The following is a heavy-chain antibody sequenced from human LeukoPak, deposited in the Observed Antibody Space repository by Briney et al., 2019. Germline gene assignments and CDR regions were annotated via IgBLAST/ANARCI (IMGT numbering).Heavy chain of an antibody. CDR1: GYIFTDYF. J-gene: IGHJ4*02. D-gene: IGHD1-26*01. V-gene: IGHV1-2*02. CDR3: VRDIVGATVDY. Sequence: ASVKVSCKASGYIFTDYFLHWVRQAPGQGLEWMGWINPNSGGTNYAQKFQGRVTMTRDTSTSTAYMELRSLRSDDTAMFYCVRDIVGATVDYWGQGTLVTVSS. CDR2: INPNSGGT.